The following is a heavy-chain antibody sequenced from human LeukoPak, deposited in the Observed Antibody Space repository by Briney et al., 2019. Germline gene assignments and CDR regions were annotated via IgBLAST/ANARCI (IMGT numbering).Heavy chain of an antibody. V-gene: IGHV3-15*01. CDR3: TTSTYYYDRTYFDY. CDR2: IKSKTDGGTT. Sequence: GGSLRFSCAASGFTFSNAWMSWVRQAPGKGLEWVGRIKSKTDGGTTDYAAPVKGRFTISRDDSKNTLYLQMNSLKTEDTAVYYCTTSTYYYDRTYFDYWGQGTLVTVSS. CDR1: GFTFSNAW. J-gene: IGHJ4*02. D-gene: IGHD3-22*01.